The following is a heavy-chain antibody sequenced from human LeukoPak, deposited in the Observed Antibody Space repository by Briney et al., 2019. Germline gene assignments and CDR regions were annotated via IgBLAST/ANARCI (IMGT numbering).Heavy chain of an antibody. V-gene: IGHV1-69*04. D-gene: IGHD3-10*01. CDR2: IIPILDIA. CDR1: GGTFSSYA. J-gene: IGHJ4*02. CDR3: ARDLRGVQYYGSGSYYDY. Sequence: GASVKVSCKASGGTFSSYAIGWVRQAPGQGLEWVGRIIPILDIANYAQKFQGRVTITADESTSTAYMELSSLRSEDTAVYYCARDLRGVQYYGSGSYYDYWGQGTLVTVSS.